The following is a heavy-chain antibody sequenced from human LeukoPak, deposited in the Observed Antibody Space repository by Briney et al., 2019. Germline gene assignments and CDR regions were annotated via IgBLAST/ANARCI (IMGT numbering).Heavy chain of an antibody. CDR3: ARIRILLWFGELPDI. CDR1: GFTFSSHW. J-gene: IGHJ3*02. D-gene: IGHD3-10*01. V-gene: IGHV3-7*01. Sequence: GGSLRLSCAAPGFTFSSHWMSWVSQAPGKGMEWVANIKQDGSEKYYVDSAKGPFTISRDNAKNSLYLQMNSLRAEDTAVYYCARIRILLWFGELPDIWGQGTMVTVSS. CDR2: IKQDGSEK.